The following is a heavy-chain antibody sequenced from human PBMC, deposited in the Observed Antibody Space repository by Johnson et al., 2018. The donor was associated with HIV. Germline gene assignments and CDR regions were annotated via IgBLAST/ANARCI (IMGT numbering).Heavy chain of an antibody. V-gene: IGHV3-53*01. CDR2: IYSGGST. D-gene: IGHD1/OR15-1a*01. J-gene: IGHJ3*02. CDR3: AKQSRGAFDI. Sequence: MQLVESGGGLIQPGGSLRLSCVGSGFTVSSNYMSWVRQAPGKGLEWVSVIYSGGSTYYADSVKGRFTIIRDTSKNTPYFQMNGLRAEDTAVYYCAKQSRGAFDIWGQGTMVTVSS. CDR1: GFTVSSNY.